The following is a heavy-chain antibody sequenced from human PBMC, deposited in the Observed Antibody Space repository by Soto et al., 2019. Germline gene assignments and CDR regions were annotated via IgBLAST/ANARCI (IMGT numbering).Heavy chain of an antibody. CDR2: TIPIFGTA. J-gene: IGHJ6*02. V-gene: IGHV1-69*12. Sequence: QVQLVQSGAEVKKPGSSVKVSCKASGGTFSSYAISWVRQAPGQGLEWMGGTIPIFGTANYAQKFQGRVTITADESTSTAYMELSSLRSEDTAVYYCARFGSSVYYYGMDVWGQGTTVTVSS. D-gene: IGHD6-6*01. CDR1: GGTFSSYA. CDR3: ARFGSSVYYYGMDV.